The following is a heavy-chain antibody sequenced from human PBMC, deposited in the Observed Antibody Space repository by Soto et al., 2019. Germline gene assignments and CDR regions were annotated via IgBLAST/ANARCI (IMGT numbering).Heavy chain of an antibody. V-gene: IGHV3-21*01. CDR1: GFTFSSYS. J-gene: IGHJ6*02. CDR2: ISSSSSYI. D-gene: IGHD1-1*01. Sequence: VGSLGLSCAASGFTFSSYSMNWVRQAPGKGLEWVSSISSSSSYIYYADSVKGRFTISRDNAKNSLYLQMNSLRAEDTAVYYCAREGSGTTSHDYYYGMDVWGQGTTVTVSS. CDR3: AREGSGTTSHDYYYGMDV.